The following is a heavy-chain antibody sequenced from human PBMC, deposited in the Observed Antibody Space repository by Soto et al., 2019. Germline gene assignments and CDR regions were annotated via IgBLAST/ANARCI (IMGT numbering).Heavy chain of an antibody. D-gene: IGHD2-2*03. CDR2: INRVGDDR. J-gene: IGHJ4*02. CDR1: GFIFGADW. CDR3: TRDLDIRGSAPISEY. V-gene: IGHV3-7*03. Sequence: GGSLRLSCEGSGFIFGADWMTWVRQAPGKGLEWVANINRVGDDRYYVDSVKGRFTISRDNAQNSLYLQMNSLRAEDTAVYYCTRDLDIRGSAPISEYWGQGTLVTVSS.